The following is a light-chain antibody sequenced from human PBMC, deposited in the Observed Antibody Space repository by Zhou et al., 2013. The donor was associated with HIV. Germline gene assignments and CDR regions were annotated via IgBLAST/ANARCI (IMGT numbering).Light chain of an antibody. CDR1: QSIGRW. CDR2: KAS. Sequence: DIQMTQSPSTLSSNVGDRVVITCRASQSIGRWLAWYQKKPGKAPKLLIYKASNLQSGVPSRFSGRGAETEFNLTIDGLQEDDFATYFCQQYDNLWTFGQGT. V-gene: IGKV1-5*03. CDR3: QQYDNLWT. J-gene: IGKJ1*01.